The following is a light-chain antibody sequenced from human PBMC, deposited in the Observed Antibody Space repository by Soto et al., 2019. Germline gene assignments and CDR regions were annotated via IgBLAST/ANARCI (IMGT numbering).Light chain of an antibody. CDR2: KAS. CDR1: QSISSW. Sequence: DIQMTQSPSTLSASVGDRVTITCRASQSISSWLAWYQQKPGKAPKLLIYKASSLESGVPSRFSGSGSRTEFTLTISSLQPDEFTTYYCQQYNSYWTFGQGTKVEIK. V-gene: IGKV1-5*03. J-gene: IGKJ1*01. CDR3: QQYNSYWT.